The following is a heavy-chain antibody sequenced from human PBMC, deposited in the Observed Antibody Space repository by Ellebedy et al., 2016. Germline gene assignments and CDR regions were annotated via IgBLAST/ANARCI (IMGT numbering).Heavy chain of an antibody. V-gene: IGHV3-23*01. CDR3: AKDKYYYGSGSGGMDV. J-gene: IGHJ6*02. Sequence: GESLKISXAASGFIFSTYAMSWVRQAPGKGLEWVSTISGSGGSTYYADSVKGRFTSSRDNSKSTLYLQMNSLRAEDTAVYYCAKDKYYYGSGSGGMDVWGQGTTVTVSS. CDR1: GFIFSTYA. CDR2: ISGSGGST. D-gene: IGHD3-10*01.